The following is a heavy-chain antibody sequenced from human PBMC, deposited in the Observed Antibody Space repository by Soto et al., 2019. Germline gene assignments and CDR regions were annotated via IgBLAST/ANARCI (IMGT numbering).Heavy chain of an antibody. CDR1: IAPSTSIGKS. V-gene: IGHV4-39*01. CDR2: IFYSGDT. CDR3: ARHPSIVY. J-gene: IGHJ4*02. Sequence: QLQLQESGPGLVRPSGTLPPICFFPIAPSTSIGKSWGWFRQPPGMGLGWIGSIFYSGDTYYNPSLKSRVTISVDTSKNQFSLKMTSVTAADTAVYYCARHPSIVYWGQGTLVTVSS. D-gene: IGHD1-26*01.